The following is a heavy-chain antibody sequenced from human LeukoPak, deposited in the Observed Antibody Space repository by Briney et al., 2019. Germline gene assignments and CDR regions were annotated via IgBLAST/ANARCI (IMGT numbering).Heavy chain of an antibody. Sequence: SETLSLTCTVSGGSISSSSYYWVWIRQPPGKGLVWIGSIYYSGSTYYNPSLKSRVTISVLTSKNQFSLKLSSVTSADTAVYYCARRSTLIDYWGQGTLVTVSS. V-gene: IGHV4-39*01. CDR3: ARRSTLIDY. J-gene: IGHJ4*02. CDR1: GGSISSSSYY. CDR2: IYYSGST. D-gene: IGHD2/OR15-2a*01.